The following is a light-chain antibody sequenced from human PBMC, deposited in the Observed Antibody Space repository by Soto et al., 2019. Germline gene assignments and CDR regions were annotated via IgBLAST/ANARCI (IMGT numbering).Light chain of an antibody. Sequence: QPVLTQPPSVSGAPGQRVTISCTGSSSNIGAGYDVHWYQQLPGTAPKLLIYGNSNRPSGVPDRFSGSKSGTSASLAITGLQAEDEADYYCQSYDSSSWVGVFGGGTKVTVL. CDR2: GNS. J-gene: IGLJ2*01. V-gene: IGLV1-40*01. CDR1: SSNIGAGYD. CDR3: QSYDSSSWVGV.